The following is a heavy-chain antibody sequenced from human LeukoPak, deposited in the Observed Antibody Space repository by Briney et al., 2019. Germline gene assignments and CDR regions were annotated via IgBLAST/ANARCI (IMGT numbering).Heavy chain of an antibody. J-gene: IGHJ4*02. V-gene: IGHV4-31*03. CDR2: IYYSGST. CDR1: GGSISSGGYY. D-gene: IGHD2-15*01. Sequence: SETLSLTCTVSGGSISSGGYYWSWIRQHPGKGLEWIGYIYYSGSTYYNPSLKSRVTISVDTSKNQFSLKLSSVTAADTAVYYCARGLVVVAANYFDYWGQGTLVTVSS. CDR3: ARGLVVVAANYFDY.